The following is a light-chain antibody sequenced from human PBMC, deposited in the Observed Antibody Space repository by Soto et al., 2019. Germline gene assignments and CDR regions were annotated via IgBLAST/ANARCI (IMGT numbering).Light chain of an antibody. J-gene: IGKJ1*01. Sequence: ELVMSQSPATFSLYPGERATLSCRASQSVSSNLAWYQQKPGQAPRLLIYGASTRATGIPARFSGSGSGTEFTLTISSLQSEDFAVYYCQQYNNWPRTFGQGSKVDI. CDR2: GAS. CDR1: QSVSSN. V-gene: IGKV3-15*01. CDR3: QQYNNWPRT.